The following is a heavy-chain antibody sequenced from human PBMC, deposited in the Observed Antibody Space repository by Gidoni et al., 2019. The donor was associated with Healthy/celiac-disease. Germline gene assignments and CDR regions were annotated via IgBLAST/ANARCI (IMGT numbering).Heavy chain of an antibody. CDR1: GFTLRSYA. CDR2: ISYDGSNK. CDR3: ARDHNPREGIQLWPPTFDY. Sequence: QVQLVESGGGVVQPGRSLTLSCAASGFTLRSYAMHWVRQAPGKGLEWVAVISYDGSNKYYADSVKGRFTISRDNSKNTLYLQMNSLRAEDTAVYYCARDHNPREGIQLWPPTFDYWGQGTLVTVSS. J-gene: IGHJ4*02. V-gene: IGHV3-30-3*01. D-gene: IGHD5-18*01.